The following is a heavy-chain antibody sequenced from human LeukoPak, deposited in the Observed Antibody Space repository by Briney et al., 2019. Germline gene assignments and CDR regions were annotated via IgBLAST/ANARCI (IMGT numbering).Heavy chain of an antibody. J-gene: IGHJ4*02. CDR2: IYSGGST. Sequence: GGSLRLSCAASGFTVSSNYMSWVRQAPGKGLEWVSVIYSGGSTYYADSVKGRFTISRDNSKNTLYLQMNSLRAEDTAVYYCARDPGDCSGGSCYGDHWGQGTLVTVSS. D-gene: IGHD2-15*01. V-gene: IGHV3-53*01. CDR1: GFTVSSNY. CDR3: ARDPGDCSGGSCYGDH.